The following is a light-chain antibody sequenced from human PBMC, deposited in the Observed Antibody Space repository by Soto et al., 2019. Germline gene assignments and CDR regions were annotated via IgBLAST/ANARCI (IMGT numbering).Light chain of an antibody. J-gene: IGKJ1*01. CDR2: GAS. CDR3: HQYDNWPPWT. V-gene: IGKV3-15*01. CDR1: QTVTTD. Sequence: EIVMTQSPVTLSVSPGERATLSCRASQTVTTDLAWYQQKPGQAPRLVIHGASTRATDFPARFSGSGSGTEFTLTISSLQSEDFAVYYCHQYDNWPPWTFGQGTKVEIK.